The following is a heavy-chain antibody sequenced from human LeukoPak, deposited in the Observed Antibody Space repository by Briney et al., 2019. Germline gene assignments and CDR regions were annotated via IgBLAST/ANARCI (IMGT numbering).Heavy chain of an antibody. Sequence: GGSLRLSCAASGFTFSSYWMHWVRQAPGKGLVWVSRINSDGSSTSYADSVKGRFTISRDNAKNTLYLQMNSLRAEDTAVYYCARDLVGSSWYLGRNYYYGMDVWGQGTTVTVSS. CDR1: GFTFSSYW. CDR2: INSDGSST. V-gene: IGHV3-74*01. CDR3: ARDLVGSSWYLGRNYYYGMDV. D-gene: IGHD6-13*01. J-gene: IGHJ6*02.